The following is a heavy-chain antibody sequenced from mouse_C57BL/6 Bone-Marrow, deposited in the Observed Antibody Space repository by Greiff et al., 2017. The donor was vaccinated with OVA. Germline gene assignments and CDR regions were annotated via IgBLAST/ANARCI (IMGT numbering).Heavy chain of an antibody. V-gene: IGHV5-9*01. CDR3: ARLLVYAMDY. CDR1: GFTFSSYT. CDR2: ISGGGGNT. Sequence: EVHLVESGGGLVKPGGSLKLSCAASGFTFSSYTMSWVRQTPVKRLEWVATISGGGGNTYYPDSVKGRFTISRDNAKNTLYLQMSSLRSEDTALYYCARLLVYAMDYWGQGTSVTVSS. J-gene: IGHJ4*01.